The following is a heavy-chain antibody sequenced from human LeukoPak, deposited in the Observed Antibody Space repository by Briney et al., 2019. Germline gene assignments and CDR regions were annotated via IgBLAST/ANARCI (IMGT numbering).Heavy chain of an antibody. D-gene: IGHD6-19*01. CDR2: ISGSGDST. CDR3: AKDFGIAVADTFQF. Sequence: GGSLRLSCAASGFTFSNFAMSWVRQDPGMGLQWVSSISGSGDSTFYADSVKGRFTISRDNSKNTLYLQMNNLRVDDTATYYCAKDFGIAVADTFQFWGQGTLVTVS. V-gene: IGHV3-23*01. J-gene: IGHJ1*01. CDR1: GFTFSNFA.